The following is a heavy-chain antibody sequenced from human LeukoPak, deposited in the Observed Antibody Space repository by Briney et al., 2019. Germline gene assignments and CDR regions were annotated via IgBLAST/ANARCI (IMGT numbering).Heavy chain of an antibody. J-gene: IGHJ5*02. CDR2: ISSSSSYI. Sequence: GGSLRLSCAASGFTFRSYSMNWVRQAPGKGLEWVSSISSSSSYIYYADSVKGRFTISRDNAKNSLYLQMNSLRAEDTAVYYCARVIYCSSTSCDWFDPWGQGTLVTVSS. CDR1: GFTFRSYS. V-gene: IGHV3-21*01. D-gene: IGHD2-2*01. CDR3: ARVIYCSSTSCDWFDP.